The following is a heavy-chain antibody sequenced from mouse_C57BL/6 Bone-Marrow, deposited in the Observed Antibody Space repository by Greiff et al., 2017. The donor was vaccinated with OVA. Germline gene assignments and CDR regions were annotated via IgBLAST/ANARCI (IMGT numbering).Heavy chain of an antibody. CDR1: GYAFTNYL. Sequence: VQLQQSGAELVRPGTSVKVSCKASGYAFTNYLIEWVKQRPEQGLEWIGVINPGSGGTNYNEKFKGKATLTADKSSSTAYMQLSSLTSEDSAVYFCARPRDDYAMDYWGQGTSVTVSS. J-gene: IGHJ4*01. CDR2: INPGSGGT. V-gene: IGHV1-54*01. CDR3: ARPRDDYAMDY. D-gene: IGHD3-3*01.